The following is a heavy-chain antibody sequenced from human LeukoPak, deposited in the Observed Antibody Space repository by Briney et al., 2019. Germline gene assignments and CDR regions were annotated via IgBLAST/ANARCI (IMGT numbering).Heavy chain of an antibody. D-gene: IGHD6-13*01. CDR3: ARVYLTGGSSPPDPGKTNWFDP. V-gene: IGHV1-69*05. CDR2: IIPIFGTA. Sequence: SVKVSCKASGGTFSSYAISGVRQAPGQGLEWMGGIIPIFGTANSAQKFQGRVTITTDESTSTAYMELSSLRSEDTAVYYCARVYLTGGSSPPDPGKTNWFDPWGQGTLVTVSS. J-gene: IGHJ5*02. CDR1: GGTFSSYA.